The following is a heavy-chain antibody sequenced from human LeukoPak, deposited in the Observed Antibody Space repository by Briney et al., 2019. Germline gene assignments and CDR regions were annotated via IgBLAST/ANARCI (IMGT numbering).Heavy chain of an antibody. CDR2: ISSSGSTI. J-gene: IGHJ4*02. D-gene: IGHD6-19*01. Sequence: GGSLRLSCAASGFTFRDYYMSWIRQAPGKGLEWVSYISSSGSTIYYTDCVKGRFTISRDNAKNSLYLQMNSLTAEDTAVYYCARDYGSGWYVDYWGQGTLVTVPS. V-gene: IGHV3-11*04. CDR1: GFTFRDYY. CDR3: ARDYGSGWYVDY.